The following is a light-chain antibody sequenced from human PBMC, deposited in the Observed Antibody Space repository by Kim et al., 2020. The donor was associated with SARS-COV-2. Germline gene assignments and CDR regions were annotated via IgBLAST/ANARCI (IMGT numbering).Light chain of an antibody. CDR2: DAS. CDR1: QGFSSA. J-gene: IGKJ4*01. V-gene: IGKV1-13*02. Sequence: AIQLTQSPSSLSASVGDRVTITCRASQGFSSALAWYQQKPGKPPKLLIYDASSLESGVPSRFSGSGSGTDFTLTISSLQPEDFATYYCQQFNSYPLTFGGGTKVDIK. CDR3: QQFNSYPLT.